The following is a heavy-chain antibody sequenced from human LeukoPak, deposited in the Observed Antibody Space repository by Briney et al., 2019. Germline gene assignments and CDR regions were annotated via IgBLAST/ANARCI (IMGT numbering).Heavy chain of an antibody. CDR2: IYYSGST. CDR1: GGSISSYY. CDR3: ARGRPLIYGY. Sequence: SETLSLACTVSGGSISSYYWSWIRQPPGKGLEWFGYIYYSGSTNYNPSLKSRVTISVDTSKNQFSLKLSSVTAADTAVYYCARGRPLIYGYWGQGTLVTVSS. V-gene: IGHV4-59*01. J-gene: IGHJ4*02. D-gene: IGHD2-8*01.